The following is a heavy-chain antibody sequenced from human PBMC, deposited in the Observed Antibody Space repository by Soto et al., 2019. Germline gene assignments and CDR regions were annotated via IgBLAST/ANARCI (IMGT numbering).Heavy chain of an antibody. Sequence: SETLSLTCTVSGGSISSYYWSWIRQPPGKGLEWIGYIYYSGSTNYNPSLKSRVTISVDTSKNQFSLKLSSVTAADTAVYYCARQGYGSGSYYHLNWFDPWGQGTLVNVSS. CDR2: IYYSGST. J-gene: IGHJ5*02. CDR3: ARQGYGSGSYYHLNWFDP. V-gene: IGHV4-59*08. D-gene: IGHD3-10*01. CDR1: GGSISSYY.